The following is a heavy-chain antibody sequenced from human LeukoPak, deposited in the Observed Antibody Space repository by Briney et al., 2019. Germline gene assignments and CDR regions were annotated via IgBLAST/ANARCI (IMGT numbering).Heavy chain of an antibody. J-gene: IGHJ6*02. CDR2: IYSGGST. V-gene: IGHV3-53*01. Sequence: GGSLRLSCAASGFTVSSNYMSWVRQAPGKGLEWVSVIYSGGSTYYADSVKGRFTIPRDNSKNTLYLQMNSLRAEDTAVYYCARAPVRYFDWLLLDYYYYGMDVWGQGTTVTVSS. CDR1: GFTVSSNY. CDR3: ARAPVRYFDWLLLDYYYYGMDV. D-gene: IGHD3-9*01.